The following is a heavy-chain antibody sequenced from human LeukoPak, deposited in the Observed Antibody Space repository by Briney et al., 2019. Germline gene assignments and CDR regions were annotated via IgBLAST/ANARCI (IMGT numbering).Heavy chain of an antibody. J-gene: IGHJ4*02. CDR3: ARGWDSSGYPFDY. Sequence: ASVKVSCKASGYTFTSYGISWVRQAPGQGLEWMGWISAYNGNTSYAQKFQGRVTMTRDTSTSTVYMELSSLRSEDTAVYYCARGWDSSGYPFDYWGQGTLVTVSS. V-gene: IGHV1-18*01. CDR2: ISAYNGNT. D-gene: IGHD3-22*01. CDR1: GYTFTSYG.